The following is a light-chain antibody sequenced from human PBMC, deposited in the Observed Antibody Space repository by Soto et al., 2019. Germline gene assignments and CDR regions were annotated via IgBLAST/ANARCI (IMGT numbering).Light chain of an antibody. J-gene: IGKJ1*01. CDR2: GAS. CDR1: QSVTNRY. V-gene: IGKV3-20*01. CDR3: QQYGDSPRT. Sequence: IVFTHSPVTLSLCPVEISTLPCRFRQSVTNRYLVWYVQTPGQAPRHLIYGASRRSTGIRDRFSGSGSGTDFTLTISRLEPEDFAMYFCQQYGDSPRTFGQGTKVDI.